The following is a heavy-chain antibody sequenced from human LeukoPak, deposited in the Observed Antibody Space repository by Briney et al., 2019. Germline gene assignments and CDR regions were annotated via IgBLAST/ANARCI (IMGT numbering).Heavy chain of an antibody. D-gene: IGHD2-15*01. V-gene: IGHV3-23*01. CDR2: ISGSGGST. CDR3: AKPMVACSGGSCLFAFDI. CDR1: GFTFSSYA. J-gene: IGHJ3*02. Sequence: GGSLRLSCAASGFTFSSYAMSWVRQAPGKGLEWVSAISGSGGSTYYADSVKGRFTISRDNSKNTLYLQMNSLRAEDTAVYYCAKPMVACSGGSCLFAFDIWGQGTMVTVSP.